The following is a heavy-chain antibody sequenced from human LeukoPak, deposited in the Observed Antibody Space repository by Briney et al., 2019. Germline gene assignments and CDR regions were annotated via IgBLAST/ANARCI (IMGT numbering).Heavy chain of an antibody. J-gene: IGHJ4*02. CDR2: ISGSGGST. V-gene: IGHV3-23*01. CDR1: GFTFSSYG. D-gene: IGHD2-2*02. CDR3: ARDSCSSTSCYNFDY. Sequence: PGGTLRLSCAASGFTFSSYGMSWVRQAPGKGLEWVSAISGSGGSTYYADSVKGRFTISRDNSKNTLYLQMNSLRAEDTAVYYCARDSCSSTSCYNFDYWGQGTLVTVSS.